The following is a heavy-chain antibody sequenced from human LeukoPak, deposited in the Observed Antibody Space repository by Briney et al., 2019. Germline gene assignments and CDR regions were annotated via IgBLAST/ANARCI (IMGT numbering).Heavy chain of an antibody. J-gene: IGHJ4*02. V-gene: IGHV3-53*01. D-gene: IGHD3-16*02. CDR3: ARAGRYPGVLY. Sequence: GGSLRLSCAASGFTVSSNYMSWVRQAPGKGLEWVSVIYSGGSTYYAGSVKGRFTISRDNSKNTLYLQMNSLRAEDTAVYYCARAGRYPGVLYWGQGTLVTVSS. CDR2: IYSGGST. CDR1: GFTVSSNY.